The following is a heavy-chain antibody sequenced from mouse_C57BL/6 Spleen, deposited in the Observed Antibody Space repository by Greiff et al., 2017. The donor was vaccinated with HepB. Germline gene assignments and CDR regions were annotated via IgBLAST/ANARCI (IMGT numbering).Heavy chain of an antibody. D-gene: IGHD1-1*01. V-gene: IGHV1-63*01. Sequence: VQLQQSGAELVRPGTSVKMSCKASGYTFTNYWIGWAKQRPGHGLEWIGDIYPGGGYTNYNEKFKGKATLTADKSSSTAYMQFSSLTSEDSAIYYCARKDYGSSHYFDYWGQGTTLTVSS. J-gene: IGHJ2*01. CDR2: IYPGGGYT. CDR3: ARKDYGSSHYFDY. CDR1: GYTFTNYW.